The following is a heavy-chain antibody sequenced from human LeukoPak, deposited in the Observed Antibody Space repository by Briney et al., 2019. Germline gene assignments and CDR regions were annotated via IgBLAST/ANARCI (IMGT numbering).Heavy chain of an antibody. J-gene: IGHJ4*02. Sequence: ASVKVSCKTSGYLFTGFCIHWVRQVPGQGLEWMGWINPNNGDTKSAPNFQGRVAMTRVTSINTAYMEVSGLTPDDTAIYFCAKRGGALSHWGQGTPVTVTS. CDR2: INPNNGDT. CDR1: GYLFTGFC. CDR3: AKRGGALSH. V-gene: IGHV1-2*02. D-gene: IGHD2-21*01.